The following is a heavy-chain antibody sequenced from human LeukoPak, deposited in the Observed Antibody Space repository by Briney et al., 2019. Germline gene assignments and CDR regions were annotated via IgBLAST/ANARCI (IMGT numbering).Heavy chain of an antibody. D-gene: IGHD2-21*02. CDR2: VDHSGGT. CDR1: GYSLSREWY. CDR3: ARDKYVYCGVDGVDGWFN. J-gene: IGHJ3*01. V-gene: IGHV4-38-2*02. Sequence: PSETLSLTCTVSGYSLSREWYWGGLRPPPGKGREGIGSVDHSGGTYYNPSVKRRVTISVDKSKNEFSLKLSSVTAEDTAVYYCARDKYVYCGVDGVDGWFNWGEETMVAVAS.